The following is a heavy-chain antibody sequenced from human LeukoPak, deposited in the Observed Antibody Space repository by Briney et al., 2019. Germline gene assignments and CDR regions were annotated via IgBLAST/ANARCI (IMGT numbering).Heavy chain of an antibody. Sequence: GASVKVSCKASGYTFTSYAMHWVRQAPGQRLEWMGWINAGNGNTKYSQKFQGRVTITGDTSASTAYMELSSLRSEDTAVYYCAGAAARDAFDIWGQGTMVTVSS. CDR3: AGAAARDAFDI. D-gene: IGHD6-13*01. J-gene: IGHJ3*02. CDR1: GYTFTSYA. V-gene: IGHV1-3*01. CDR2: INAGNGNT.